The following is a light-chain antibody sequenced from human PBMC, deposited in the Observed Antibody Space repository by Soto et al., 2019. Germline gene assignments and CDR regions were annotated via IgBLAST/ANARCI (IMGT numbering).Light chain of an antibody. Sequence: ELVLTHAPATLSVSAGERATLSCRASQTINNNVAWYQLKDGQVPRLVIYGASTRATDIPARFSGSESGTDFTLTISSLQSEDFAEYHCQQYNNWPQTFGQGTKVDIK. CDR2: GAS. CDR1: QTINNN. CDR3: QQYNNWPQT. J-gene: IGKJ1*01. V-gene: IGKV3-15*01.